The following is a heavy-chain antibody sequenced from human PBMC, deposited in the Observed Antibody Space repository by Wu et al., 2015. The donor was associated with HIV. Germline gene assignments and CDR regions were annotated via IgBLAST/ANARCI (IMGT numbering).Heavy chain of an antibody. V-gene: IGHV1-8*01. J-gene: IGHJ6*02. D-gene: IGHD2-2*01. CDR2: MNPNSGNT. CDR1: GYTFTSYD. Sequence: QVQLVQSGAEVKKPGASVKVSCKASGYTFTSYDINWVRQATGQGLEWMGWMNPNSGNTGYAQKFQGRVTMTRNTSISTAYMELSSLRSEDTAVYYCARETTYCSSTSCYANYYYYGMDVWGQGP. CDR3: ARETTYCSSTSCYANYYYYGMDV.